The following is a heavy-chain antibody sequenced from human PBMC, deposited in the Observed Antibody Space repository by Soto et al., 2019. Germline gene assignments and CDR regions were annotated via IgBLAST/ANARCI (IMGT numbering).Heavy chain of an antibody. CDR3: TKWSFTVTTHYMYV. CDR1: GYTFTNYY. V-gene: IGHV1-46*03. Sequence: ASVKVSCKASGYTFTNYYIHWVRQAPGQGLEWMGIINPSGGSTSYAQKFQGRVTMTRDTSTSTVYMELSSLRSEDTAMYYCTKWSFTVTTHYMYVWGKGTTVTVSS. J-gene: IGHJ6*03. CDR2: INPSGGST. D-gene: IGHD4-17*01.